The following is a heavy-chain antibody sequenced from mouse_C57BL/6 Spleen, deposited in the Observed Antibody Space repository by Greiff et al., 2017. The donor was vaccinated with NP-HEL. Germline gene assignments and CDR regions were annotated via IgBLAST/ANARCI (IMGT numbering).Heavy chain of an antibody. Sequence: QVKLQQSGAELMKPGASVKLSCKATGYTFTGYWMEWVNQSPGHGLEWIGEILPGSGSTYYNEKFKGKATFTADTSSNTAYMQLSSLTTEDSAIYYCARRDYYINVLAYWGQGTLVTVSA. CDR3: ARRDYYINVLAY. D-gene: IGHD2-5*01. J-gene: IGHJ3*01. CDR2: ILPGSGST. CDR1: GYTFTGYW. V-gene: IGHV1-9*01.